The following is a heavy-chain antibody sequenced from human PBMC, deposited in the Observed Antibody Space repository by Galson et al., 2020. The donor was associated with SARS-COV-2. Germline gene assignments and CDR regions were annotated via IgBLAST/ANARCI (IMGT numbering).Heavy chain of an antibody. CDR2: INSDGSST. J-gene: IGHJ6*02. D-gene: IGHD2-15*01. V-gene: IGHV3-74*01. CDR3: ARDQYCSGGSCRRTRYYYGMDV. Sequence: TGGSLRLSCAASGFTFSSYWMHWVRQAPGKGLVWVSRINSDGSSTSYADSVKGRFTISRDNAKNTLYLQMNSLRAEDTAVYYCARDQYCSGGSCRRTRYYYGMDVWGQGTTVTVSS. CDR1: GFTFSSYW.